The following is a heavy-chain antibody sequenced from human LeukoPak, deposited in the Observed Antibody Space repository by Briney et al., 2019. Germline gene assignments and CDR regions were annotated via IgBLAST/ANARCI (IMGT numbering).Heavy chain of an antibody. Sequence: PGGSLRLSCAASGFSFNNYAMGWVRQAPGKGLEWVSIIIASSGSTFYADSVKGRFTISRDNSKNTLYLQMNSLRVEDTAVYYCVKGGYDFVEVAYSDFWGQGTLVTVSS. CDR2: IIASSGST. CDR3: VKGGYDFVEVAYSDF. CDR1: GFSFNNYA. D-gene: IGHD5-12*01. J-gene: IGHJ4*02. V-gene: IGHV3-23*01.